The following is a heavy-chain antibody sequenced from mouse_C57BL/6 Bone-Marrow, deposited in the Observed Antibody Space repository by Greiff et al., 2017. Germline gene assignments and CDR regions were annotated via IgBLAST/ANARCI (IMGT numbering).Heavy chain of an antibody. CDR2: INPGSGGT. Sequence: QVQLQQSGAELVRPGTSVKVSCKASGYAFTNYLIEWVKQRPGQGLEWIGVINPGSGGTNYNEKFKGKATLTADKSSSTAYMQLSSLTSEDSAVYFCARRGDYFDYRGQGTTLTVSS. V-gene: IGHV1-54*01. J-gene: IGHJ2*01. CDR1: GYAFTNYL. CDR3: ARRGDYFDY.